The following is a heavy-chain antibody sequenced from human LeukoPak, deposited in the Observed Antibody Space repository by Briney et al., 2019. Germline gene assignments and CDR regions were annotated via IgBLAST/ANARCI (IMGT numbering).Heavy chain of an antibody. CDR2: ISFDGSNK. Sequence: GRSLRLSCAASGFTFSTYALHWVRQAPGKGLEWVALISFDGSNKYYADSVKGRFTISRDNTKNTVFLQMNSLRDEDTAAYYCARSPCIVAAVNQWGQGTLVTVSS. CDR1: GFTFSTYA. J-gene: IGHJ4*02. V-gene: IGHV3-30-3*01. CDR3: ARSPCIVAAVNQ. D-gene: IGHD6-13*01.